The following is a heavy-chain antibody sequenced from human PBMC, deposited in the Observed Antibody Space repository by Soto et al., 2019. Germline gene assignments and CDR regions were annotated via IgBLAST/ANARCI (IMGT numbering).Heavy chain of an antibody. CDR1: GGTFSSHT. Sequence: EASVKVSCKASGGTFSSHTVTWVRQAPGQGLEWVGGIIPIFGTSNYAQKFQGRVTITADESTNTAYMELSSLRSEDTAVYYCARLKTSTWLYFDYWGQGTLVTVSS. CDR2: IIPIFGTS. J-gene: IGHJ4*02. D-gene: IGHD3-22*01. V-gene: IGHV1-69*13. CDR3: ARLKTSTWLYFDY.